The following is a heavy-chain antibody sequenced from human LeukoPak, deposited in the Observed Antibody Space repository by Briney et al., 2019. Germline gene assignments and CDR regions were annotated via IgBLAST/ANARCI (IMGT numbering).Heavy chain of an antibody. CDR3: AKDKDYGDYVFDY. J-gene: IGHJ4*02. CDR1: GFTFSSYD. V-gene: IGHV3-30*02. Sequence: GGSLRLSCAASGFTFSSYDMHWVRQAPGKGLEWVAFIRYDGSNKYYADSVKGRFTISRDNSKNTLYLQMNSLRAEDTAVYYCAKDKDYGDYVFDYWGQGTLVTVSS. D-gene: IGHD4-17*01. CDR2: IRYDGSNK.